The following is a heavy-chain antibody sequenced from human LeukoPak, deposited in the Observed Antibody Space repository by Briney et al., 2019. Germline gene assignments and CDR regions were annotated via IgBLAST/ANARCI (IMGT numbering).Heavy chain of an antibody. CDR1: GFTFSSYW. CDR3: ASDRVQCGLDV. V-gene: IGHV3-74*01. CDR2: IKSDGSET. Sequence: GGSLRLSCAASGFTFSSYWMHWVRQAPGKGLVWVSRIKSDGSETNYADSVKGRFTISRDNAKNTLNLQMNSLRAEDTAVYYCASDRVQCGLDVWGQGTTVSVSS. D-gene: IGHD6-19*01. J-gene: IGHJ6*02.